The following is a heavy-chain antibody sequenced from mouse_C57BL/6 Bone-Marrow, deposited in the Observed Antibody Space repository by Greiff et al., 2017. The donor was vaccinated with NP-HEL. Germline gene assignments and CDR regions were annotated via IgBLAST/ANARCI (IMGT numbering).Heavy chain of an antibody. CDR1: GYTFTSYW. J-gene: IGHJ1*03. Sequence: VQLQQPGAELVRPGSSVKLSCKASGYTFTSYWMHWVKQRPIQGLEWIGNIDPSDSETHYNQKFKDKATLTVDKSSSTAYMQLSRLTSEVSAVYYGARKGVNFYGRERYFDVWGTGTTVTVSS. CDR3: ARKGVNFYGRERYFDV. D-gene: IGHD1-1*01. CDR2: IDPSDSET. V-gene: IGHV1-52*01.